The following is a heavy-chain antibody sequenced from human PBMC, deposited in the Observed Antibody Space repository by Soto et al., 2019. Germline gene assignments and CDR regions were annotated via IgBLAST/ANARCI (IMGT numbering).Heavy chain of an antibody. CDR3: ARDGGYCSGGSCYPGDY. V-gene: IGHV3-33*01. Sequence: QVQLVASGGGVVQPGRSLRLSCAASGFTFSSYGMHWVRQAPGTGLEWVAVIWYDGSNKYYADSVKGRFTISRDNSKNTLYLQMNSLRAEDTAVYYCARDGGYCSGGSCYPGDYWGQGTLVTVSS. J-gene: IGHJ4*02. CDR1: GFTFSSYG. D-gene: IGHD2-15*01. CDR2: IWYDGSNK.